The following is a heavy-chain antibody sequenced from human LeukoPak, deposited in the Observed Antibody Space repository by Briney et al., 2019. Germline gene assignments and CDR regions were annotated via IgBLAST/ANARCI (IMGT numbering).Heavy chain of an antibody. Sequence: GGSLRLSCAASGITFGNNWMHWVRQGPGKGLVWISRINSDGGGAIYADSVKGRFTVSRDNAKNTLYLQMNSLRAEDTAVYYCAKLAAYDVDYWGQGTLVTVSS. D-gene: IGHD5-12*01. V-gene: IGHV3-74*01. CDR2: INSDGGGA. CDR3: AKLAAYDVDY. J-gene: IGHJ4*02. CDR1: GITFGNNW.